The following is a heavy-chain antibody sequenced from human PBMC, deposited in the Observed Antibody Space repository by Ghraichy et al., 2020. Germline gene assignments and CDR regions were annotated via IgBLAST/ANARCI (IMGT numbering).Heavy chain of an antibody. J-gene: IGHJ4*02. CDR1: RFSFSRYA. D-gene: IGHD5-12*01. CDR2: ISNSGDRT. CDR3: AKDDRMEPSGSDSDY. V-gene: IGHV3-23*01. Sequence: GGSLRLSCAASRFSFSRYAMSWVRQAPGKGLEWVSTISNSGDRTYYADSVKGRFTISRDNSKNTLYLQMNSLRVEDTAAYYCAKDDRMEPSGSDSDYWGQGTLVTVSS.